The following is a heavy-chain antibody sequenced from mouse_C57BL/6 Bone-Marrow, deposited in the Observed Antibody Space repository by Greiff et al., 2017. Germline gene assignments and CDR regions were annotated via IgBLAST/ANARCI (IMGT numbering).Heavy chain of an antibody. V-gene: IGHV1-64*01. D-gene: IGHD1-1*01. Sequence: QVQLQQPGAELVKPGASVKLSCKASGYTFTSYWMHWVKQRPGQGLEWIGMIHPNSGSTNYNEKFKSKATLTVDKSSSTAYMQLSSLTSEDSAVYYCARGAYGSSSFAYWGQVTLVTVSA. CDR2: IHPNSGST. J-gene: IGHJ3*01. CDR1: GYTFTSYW. CDR3: ARGAYGSSSFAY.